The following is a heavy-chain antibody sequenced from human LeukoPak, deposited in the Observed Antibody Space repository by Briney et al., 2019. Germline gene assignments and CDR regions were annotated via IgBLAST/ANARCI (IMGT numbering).Heavy chain of an antibody. CDR1: GLTVSSNY. Sequence: GGSLRLSCAASGLTVSSNYMSWVRQAPGRGLEWVSVIYAGGRTYYADSVKGRFTISRHNSNNTLYLQMNSLRPEETAVYYCGKVIYQLVFDYWGQGTLVSVSS. CDR3: GKVIYQLVFDY. J-gene: IGHJ4*02. D-gene: IGHD2-2*01. CDR2: IYAGGRT. V-gene: IGHV3-53*04.